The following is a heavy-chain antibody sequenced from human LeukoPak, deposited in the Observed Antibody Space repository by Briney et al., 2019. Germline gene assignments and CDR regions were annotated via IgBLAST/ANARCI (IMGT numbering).Heavy chain of an antibody. Sequence: GGSLRLSCAASGFTFSSYWMSWVRQAPGKGLEWVANIKQDESEKYYVDSVKGRFTISRDNAKNTLYLQMNRLRAEDTAVYYCARVGGYCSSTSCYPLDYWGQGTLVTVSS. CDR1: GFTFSSYW. D-gene: IGHD2-2*01. J-gene: IGHJ4*02. CDR2: IKQDESEK. V-gene: IGHV3-7*01. CDR3: ARVGGYCSSTSCYPLDY.